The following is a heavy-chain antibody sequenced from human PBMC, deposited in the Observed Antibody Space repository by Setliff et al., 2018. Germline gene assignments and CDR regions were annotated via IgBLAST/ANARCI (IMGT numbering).Heavy chain of an antibody. CDR3: AGRDYSGGDS. J-gene: IGHJ5*01. CDR2: VYNTGTT. Sequence: SETLSLTCIVAGDSISNSDYYWGWIRQPPGKGLEWIGRVYNTGTTNYNPSLKSRVTISADTSNNSFSLNLFSVTAADTAVYYCAGRDYSGGDSWGHGTLVTVSS. D-gene: IGHD4-4*01. CDR1: GDSISNSDYY. V-gene: IGHV4-39*02.